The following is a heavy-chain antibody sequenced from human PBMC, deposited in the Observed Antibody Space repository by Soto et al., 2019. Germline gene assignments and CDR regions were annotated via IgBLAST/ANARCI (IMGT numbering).Heavy chain of an antibody. V-gene: IGHV4-34*01. CDR2: INHVGGT. J-gene: IGHJ5*02. D-gene: IGHD3-16*01. Sequence: SETLSLTCAVYGGFLSESYWTWIRQPPGKGLEWIREINHVGGTNYNPSLKSRVTMSVDTSQNQFSLRLISVTAADTAMYFCVRIRYQLPSSVLWLDPWGQGTPVPVSS. CDR1: GGFLSESY. CDR3: VRIRYQLPSSVLWLDP.